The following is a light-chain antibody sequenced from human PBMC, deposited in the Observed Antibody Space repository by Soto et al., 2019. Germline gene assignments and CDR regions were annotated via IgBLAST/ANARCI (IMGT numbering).Light chain of an antibody. CDR3: QQYGSSLYT. V-gene: IGKV3-20*01. CDR2: GAS. CDR1: QSVSSSY. Sequence: EIVLTQSPGTLSLSPGESATLSWRASQSVSSSYLAWYHQKPGQAPRLLIYGASSRATGIPDRFSGSGSGTDFTLTISRLEPEDFAVYYCQQYGSSLYTVGQGTKLEIK. J-gene: IGKJ2*01.